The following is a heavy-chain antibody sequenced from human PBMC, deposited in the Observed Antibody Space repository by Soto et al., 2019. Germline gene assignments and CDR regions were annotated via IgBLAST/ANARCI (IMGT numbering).Heavy chain of an antibody. Sequence: QVQLVESGGGLVKTGGSLRLSCAASGFSFSDYYMSWIRHAPGKGLEWVSVISTSGSSTDYADSVKGRFTISRDNAKNSMSLQMNSLRAEDTAVYYCANLAKNYYHYMDVWGKGTTVTVSS. CDR1: GFSFSDYY. D-gene: IGHD1-26*01. CDR2: ISTSGSST. CDR3: ANLAKNYYHYMDV. J-gene: IGHJ6*03. V-gene: IGHV3-11*01.